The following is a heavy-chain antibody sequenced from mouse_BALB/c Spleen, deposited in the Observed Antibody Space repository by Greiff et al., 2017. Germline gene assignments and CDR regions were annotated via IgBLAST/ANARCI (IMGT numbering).Heavy chain of an antibody. CDR1: GFTFSSYG. CDR2: ISSGGSYT. J-gene: IGHJ4*01. V-gene: IGHV5-6*01. Sequence: EVKLVESGGDLVKPGGSLKLSCAASGFTFSSYGMSWVRQTPDKRLEWVATISSGGSYTYYPDSVKGRFTISRDNAKNTLYLQMSSLKSEDTAMYYCARKGMDYWGQGTSVTVSS. CDR3: ARKGMDY.